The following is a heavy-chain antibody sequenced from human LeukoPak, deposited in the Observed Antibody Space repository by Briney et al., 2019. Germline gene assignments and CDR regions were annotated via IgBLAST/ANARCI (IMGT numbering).Heavy chain of an antibody. CDR1: GFTFSSHY. CDR2: ISQDGSNT. J-gene: IGHJ4*02. Sequence: PGGSLRLSCVASGFTFSSHYMHWVRQVPGEGLVWVSHISQDGSNTKYAVSVRGRFTISRDNTKNTLYLQMNSLRPEDTAVYYCARDLHNNGADCWGQGTLVSVSS. V-gene: IGHV3-74*01. CDR3: ARDLHNNGADC. D-gene: IGHD1-14*01.